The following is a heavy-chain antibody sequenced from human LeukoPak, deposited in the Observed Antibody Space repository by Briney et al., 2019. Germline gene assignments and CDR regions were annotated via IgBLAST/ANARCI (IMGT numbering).Heavy chain of an antibody. CDR2: INHSGST. CDR3: ARDPPLTRITMANWFNP. D-gene: IGHD3-10*01. J-gene: IGHJ5*02. CDR1: GGSFSGDY. V-gene: IGHV4-34*01. Sequence: PSETLSLTSNLYGGSFSGDYWTWIHQPTVKRQEWIGEINHSGSTNYNPSLKSRVTISVDTSKNQFSLKLSSVPAADTAVYYCARDPPLTRITMANWFNPWGQGTLVTVS.